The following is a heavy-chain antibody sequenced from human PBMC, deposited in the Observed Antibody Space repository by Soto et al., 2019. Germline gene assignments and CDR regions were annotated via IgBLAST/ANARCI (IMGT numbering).Heavy chain of an antibody. J-gene: IGHJ6*02. V-gene: IGHV4-4*07. D-gene: IGHD3-16*01. CDR1: GGSISSYY. CDR3: ARGPRGYVYYHGMDV. Sequence: LSLTCTVSGGSISSYYCSWIRQAAGKGLEWIGRIDTSGTTNYNPSLRSRVTMSVDASKNQFSLNLSSVTAADTAVYFCARGPRGYVYYHGMDVWGQGTTVTVSS. CDR2: IDTSGTT.